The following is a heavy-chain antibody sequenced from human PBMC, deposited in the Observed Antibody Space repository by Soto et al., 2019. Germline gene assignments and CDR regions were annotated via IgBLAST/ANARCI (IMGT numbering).Heavy chain of an antibody. CDR3: AREADFASSGYVLDY. CDR2: IKMDASEK. V-gene: IGHV3-7*01. D-gene: IGHD3-22*01. J-gene: IGHJ4*02. Sequence: AVGSLRLSCAASGFTFGSYWMSWVRQAPGKGLEWLATIKMDASEKKYVDSVKGRFTMSRDDAKDSLFLQMNSLRADDTAVYYCAREADFASSGYVLDYWGLGTLVTVSS. CDR1: GFTFGSYW.